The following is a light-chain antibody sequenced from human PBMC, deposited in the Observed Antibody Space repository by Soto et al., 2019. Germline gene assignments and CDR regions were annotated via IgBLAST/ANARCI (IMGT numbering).Light chain of an antibody. CDR2: AAS. Sequence: DRVTITCRASQGIRNDLGWYQQKPGKAPKPLIYAASSLQSGVPSRFSGSGSGTDFTLTISSLQPEDFATYYCLQDYNYPRTFGQGTKVDIK. CDR1: QGIRND. CDR3: LQDYNYPRT. J-gene: IGKJ1*01. V-gene: IGKV1-6*01.